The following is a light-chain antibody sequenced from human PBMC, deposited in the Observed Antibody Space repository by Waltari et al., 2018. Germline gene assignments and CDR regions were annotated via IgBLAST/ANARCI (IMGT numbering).Light chain of an antibody. CDR2: RKN. Sequence: QAGLTQPPSVSKDLRQTATLTCTGNNNNVGNQGAAWRQQYQGHPPNPLFYRKNNRPSGISGIFSASRSGNTASLTITGLQPEDEADYYCSAWDSNLSAWVFGGGTKLTVL. CDR1: NNNVGNQG. V-gene: IGLV10-54*04. CDR3: SAWDSNLSAWV. J-gene: IGLJ3*02.